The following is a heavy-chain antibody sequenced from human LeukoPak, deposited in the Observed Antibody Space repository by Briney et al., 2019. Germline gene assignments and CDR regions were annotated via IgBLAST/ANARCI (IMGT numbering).Heavy chain of an antibody. CDR1: GYTFTSYG. V-gene: IGHV1-18*01. D-gene: IGHD6-19*01. Sequence: VASVKVSCKASGYTFTSYGISWVRQAPGQGLEWMGWISAYNGNTNYAQKLQGRVTMTTDTSTSTAYMELRSLRSDDTAVYYCAVIAVADLDYYYYYMDIWGKGTTVTVSS. CDR2: ISAYNGNT. CDR3: AVIAVADLDYYYYYMDI. J-gene: IGHJ6*03.